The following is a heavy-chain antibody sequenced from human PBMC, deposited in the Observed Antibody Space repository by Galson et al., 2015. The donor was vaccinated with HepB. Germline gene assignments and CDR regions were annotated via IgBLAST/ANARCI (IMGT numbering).Heavy chain of an antibody. CDR3: ARGVGYSSGWYVGYYYYYGMDV. CDR2: ISAYNGNT. V-gene: IGHV1-18*01. D-gene: IGHD6-19*01. J-gene: IGHJ6*02. CDR1: GYTFPSYG. Sequence: QSGAEVKKPGASVKVSCTASGYTFPSYGISWVRQAPGQGLERMGWISAYNGNTNYAQKIQGRVTMTTDTSTSTAFMELRSLRSDDTAVYYCARGVGYSSGWYVGYYYYYGMDVWGQGTTVTVSS.